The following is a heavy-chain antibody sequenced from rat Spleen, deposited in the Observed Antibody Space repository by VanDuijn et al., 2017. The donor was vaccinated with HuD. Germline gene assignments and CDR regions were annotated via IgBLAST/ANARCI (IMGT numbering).Heavy chain of an antibody. CDR3: ARHEYYDNYMYYFDN. CDR1: GFSLTSYT. Sequence: QVQLKESGPGLVQPSQTRSLTCTVSGFSLTSYTVSWVRQPPGEGLEWIAAISSDGNTYYSSALKSRLSISRDTSKSQVFLKMNSLQPEDTGTYYCARHEYYDNYMYYFDNWGQGVMVTVSS. D-gene: IGHD1-2*01. V-gene: IGHV2-6*01. CDR2: ISSDGNT. J-gene: IGHJ2*01.